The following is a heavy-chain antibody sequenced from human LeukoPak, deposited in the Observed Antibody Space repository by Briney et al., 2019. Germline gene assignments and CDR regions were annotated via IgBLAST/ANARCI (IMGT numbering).Heavy chain of an antibody. D-gene: IGHD4-23*01. CDR1: GGAINSHY. CDR2: IFYSGST. Sequence: SETLSLTCTVSGGAINSHYWSWIRQPPGKGLEWIGYIFYSGSTNYNPSFKSRVTMSVVRSRGQFSLRLTSLTTADTAMYYCARHSRSGDYGGPKGVDYWGQGTLVTVSS. J-gene: IGHJ4*02. CDR3: ARHSRSGDYGGPKGVDY. V-gene: IGHV4-59*11.